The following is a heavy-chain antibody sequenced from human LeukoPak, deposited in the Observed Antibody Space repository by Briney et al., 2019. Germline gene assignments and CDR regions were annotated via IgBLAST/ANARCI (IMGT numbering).Heavy chain of an antibody. CDR1: GGSISSGGYY. J-gene: IGHJ6*03. V-gene: IGHV4-61*08. Sequence: SQTLSLTCTVSGGSISSGGYYWSWIRQPPGKGLEWIGYIYYSGSTNYNPSLKSRVTISVDTSKNQFSLKLSSVTAADTAVYYCARVARRRSDYSQAVRDYYYYYMDVWGKGTTVTVSS. CDR2: IYYSGST. D-gene: IGHD4-11*01. CDR3: ARVARRRSDYSQAVRDYYYYYMDV.